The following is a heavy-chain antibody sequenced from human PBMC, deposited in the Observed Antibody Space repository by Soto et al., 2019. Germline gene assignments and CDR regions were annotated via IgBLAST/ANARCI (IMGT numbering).Heavy chain of an antibody. CDR3: ARDLWGYCGTDCYPLDV. CDR1: GGSISGYY. CDR2: MYNTGST. D-gene: IGHD2-21*02. V-gene: IGHV4-59*01. J-gene: IGHJ6*02. Sequence: QVQLQESGPGLVKPSETLSLTCTVSGGSISGYYWSWIRQPPGNGLEWIGYMYNTGSTVYNPSFKGRVTISVDTSKNQFALKLNSVTAADTAVYYCARDLWGYCGTDCYPLDVWGQGTTVTVSS.